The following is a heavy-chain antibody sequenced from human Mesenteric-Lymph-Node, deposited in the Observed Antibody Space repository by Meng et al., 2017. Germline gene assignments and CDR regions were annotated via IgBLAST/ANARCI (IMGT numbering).Heavy chain of an antibody. CDR1: GFTFDDYG. CDR2: ISSSSSYI. CDR3: ARDPAYCGGDCSDY. V-gene: IGHV3-21*01. J-gene: IGHJ4*02. Sequence: GESLKISCAASGFTFDDYGMSWVRQPPGKGLEWVSSISSSSSYIYYADSVKGRFTISRDNAKNSLYLQMNSLRAEDTAVYYCARDPAYCGGDCSDYWGQGTLVTVSS. D-gene: IGHD2-21*02.